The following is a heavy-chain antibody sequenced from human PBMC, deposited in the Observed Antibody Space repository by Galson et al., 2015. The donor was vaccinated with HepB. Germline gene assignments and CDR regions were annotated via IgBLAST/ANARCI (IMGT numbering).Heavy chain of an antibody. CDR1: GFTFSRYS. V-gene: IGHV3-21*01. CDR3: ARYYSSSWLFDY. D-gene: IGHD6-13*01. Sequence: SLRLSCAASGFTFSRYSMNWVRQAPGKGLEWVSSISSSSSYIYYADSVKGRFTISRDNAKNSLYLQMNSLRAEDTAVYYCARYYSSSWLFDYWGQGALVTVSS. CDR2: ISSSSSYI. J-gene: IGHJ4*02.